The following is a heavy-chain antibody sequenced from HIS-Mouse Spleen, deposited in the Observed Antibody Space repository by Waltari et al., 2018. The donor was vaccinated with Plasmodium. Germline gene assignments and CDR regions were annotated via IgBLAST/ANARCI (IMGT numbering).Heavy chain of an antibody. CDR2: ISPYNGNT. V-gene: IGHV1-18*01. CDR3: ARGSAGDAFDI. Sequence: QVQLVQTGAEVKKPGASVKVCCMASDYTFTNYGIRWVRQAPGQGLEWMGWISPYNGNTHFAQKLQGRVTMTTDTSTSTAYMELRSLRSDDTAVYYCARGSAGDAFDIWGQGTMVTVSS. D-gene: IGHD6-19*01. J-gene: IGHJ3*02. CDR1: DYTFTNYG.